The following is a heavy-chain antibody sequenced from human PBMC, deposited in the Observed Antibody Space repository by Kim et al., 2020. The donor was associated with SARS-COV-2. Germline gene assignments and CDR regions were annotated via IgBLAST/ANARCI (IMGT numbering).Heavy chain of an antibody. Sequence: GGSLRLSCAASGFTFSSYEMSWIRQAPGKGLDWVSYISVTGDSIYYADSVKGRFTISRDNAKNSLYLQMDSLRAEDTAVYYCARGPLLWFGNYYYYMDVWGEGTTVTVPS. J-gene: IGHJ6*03. CDR2: ISVTGDSI. D-gene: IGHD3-10*01. CDR3: ARGPLLWFGNYYYYMDV. CDR1: GFTFSSYE. V-gene: IGHV3-48*03.